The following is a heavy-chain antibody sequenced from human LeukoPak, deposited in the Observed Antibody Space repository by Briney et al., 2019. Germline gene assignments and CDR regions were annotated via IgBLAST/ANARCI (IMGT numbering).Heavy chain of an antibody. CDR3: TWPHRISVGGSHY. D-gene: IGHD6-19*01. Sequence: GGSLRLSCAASGLTFRDYDINWVRQAPGKGLEWVSYISGSGGTIYYADSVRGRFTISRDNAKNSLYLQMNSLKTEDTAVYYCTWPHRISVGGSHYWGQGTLVTVSS. CDR1: GLTFRDYD. V-gene: IGHV3-48*03. J-gene: IGHJ4*02. CDR2: ISGSGGTI.